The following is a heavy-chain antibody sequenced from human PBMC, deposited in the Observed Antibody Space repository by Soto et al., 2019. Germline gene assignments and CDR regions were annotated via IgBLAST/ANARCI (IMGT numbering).Heavy chain of an antibody. J-gene: IGHJ4*02. CDR2: IYSGGNI. CDR3: AREVRQDYEYRNFDY. V-gene: IGHV3-66*01. CDR1: GFIVSNHY. Sequence: PGGSLRLSCAASGFIVSNHYMSWVRQAPGKGLEWVSVIYSGGNIYYADFVKGRFTISRDNSKNTLYLQMNGLRAEDTAVYYCAREVRQDYEYRNFDYWGQGTLVTVSS. D-gene: IGHD5-12*01.